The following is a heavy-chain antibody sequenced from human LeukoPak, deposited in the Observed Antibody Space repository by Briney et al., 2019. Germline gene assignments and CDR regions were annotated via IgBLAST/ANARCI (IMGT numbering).Heavy chain of an antibody. V-gene: IGHV1-8*02. J-gene: IGHJ5*02. CDR1: GGTFSSYA. CDR2: MNPNSGNT. D-gene: IGHD3-9*01. Sequence: ASVKVSCKASGGTFSSYAISWVRQAPGQGLEWMGWMNPNSGNTGYAQEFQGRVTMTRNTSISTAYVELSSLRSEDTAVYYCARQGTIFGNNWFDPWGQGTLVTVSS. CDR3: ARQGTIFGNNWFDP.